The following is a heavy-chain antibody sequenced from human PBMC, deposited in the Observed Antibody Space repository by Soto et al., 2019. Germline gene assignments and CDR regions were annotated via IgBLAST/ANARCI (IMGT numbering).Heavy chain of an antibody. CDR1: GYNFNDYW. CDR3: ARSGPHSTCLI. Sequence: PGESLKISCKASGYNFNDYWIGWVRQMPGKGLQWMGIVYPGDSDSRYSPSFQGQVTISADKSISTAYLQWSGLKASDTAMYYCARSGPHSTCLIWGQGTMVTVSS. V-gene: IGHV5-51*01. CDR2: VYPGDSDS. D-gene: IGHD2-2*01. J-gene: IGHJ3*02.